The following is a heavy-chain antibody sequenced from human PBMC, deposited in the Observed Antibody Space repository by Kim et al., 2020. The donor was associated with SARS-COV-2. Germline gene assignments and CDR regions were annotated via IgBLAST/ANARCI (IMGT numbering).Heavy chain of an antibody. V-gene: IGHV3-11*01. Sequence: GGSLRLSCVVSGLSFGDYYMTWIRQFPGRRLEWVAVISSGGDTVYYRDSVRGRFTISRDNYKNSLFLQMNSLRVEDTAVYYCVRLGYYVFVTGYFDWGQG. CDR3: VRLGYYVFVTGYFD. J-gene: IGHJ1*01. CDR1: GLSFGDYY. CDR2: ISSGGDTV. D-gene: IGHD3-9*01.